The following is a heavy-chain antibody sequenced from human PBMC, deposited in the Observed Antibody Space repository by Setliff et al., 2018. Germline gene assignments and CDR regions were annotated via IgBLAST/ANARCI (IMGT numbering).Heavy chain of an antibody. V-gene: IGHV7-4-1*02. J-gene: IGHJ6*03. D-gene: IGHD3-10*01. CDR1: GYTFTTYA. CDR2: INTNTXXX. CDR3: ARASRFGTIVYKGYYYMDV. Sequence: ASVKVSCKTSGYTFTTYAISWMRQAPGQGLEWMGWINTNTXXXXXXXXXXXXXXXXLDTXVXTAYLQISSLKAEDTAVYYCARASRFGTIVYKGYYYMDVWGKGTTVTVSS.